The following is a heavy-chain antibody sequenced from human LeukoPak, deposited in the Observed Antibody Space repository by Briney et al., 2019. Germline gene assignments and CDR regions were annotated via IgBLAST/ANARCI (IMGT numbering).Heavy chain of an antibody. Sequence: GGSLRLSCAASGFIFSSYSMSWVRQAPGKGLEWVSYISGSSDTIYYADSVKGRFTISRDNAKNSLYLQMNSLRDEDTAVYYCARDLLRRDGFAPWGQGTLVTVSS. D-gene: IGHD5-24*01. CDR1: GFIFSSYS. V-gene: IGHV3-48*02. CDR3: ARDLLRRDGFAP. CDR2: ISGSSDTI. J-gene: IGHJ4*02.